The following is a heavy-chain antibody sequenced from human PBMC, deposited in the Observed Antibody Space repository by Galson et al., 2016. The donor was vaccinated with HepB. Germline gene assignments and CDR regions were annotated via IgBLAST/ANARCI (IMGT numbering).Heavy chain of an antibody. CDR1: GGSIVSGTYY. CDR2: IFYDGDT. Sequence: SETLSLTCTVSGGSIVSGTYYWGWIRQPPGKGLEFIGNIFYDGDTYYNPAPRGRVTMSVDTSQNHFSLSLRSVTAADTAVYFCASGGDYGRFFDFWGQGTLLTVSS. CDR3: ASGGDYGRFFDF. D-gene: IGHD4-17*01. J-gene: IGHJ4*02. V-gene: IGHV4-39*01.